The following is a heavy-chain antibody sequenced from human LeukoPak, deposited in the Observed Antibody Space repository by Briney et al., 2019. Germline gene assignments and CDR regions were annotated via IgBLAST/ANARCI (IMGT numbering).Heavy chain of an antibody. V-gene: IGHV4-39*07. CDR1: GGSISSGGYY. J-gene: IGHJ4*02. CDR3: ALLGYCSGGSCYNNFDY. D-gene: IGHD2-15*01. CDR2: IYHSGST. Sequence: PSETLSLTCTVSGGSISSGGYYWSWIRQHPGKGLEWIGEIYHSGSTNYNPSLKSRVTISVDKSKNQFSLKLSSVTAADTAVYYCALLGYCSGGSCYNNFDYWGQGTLVTVSS.